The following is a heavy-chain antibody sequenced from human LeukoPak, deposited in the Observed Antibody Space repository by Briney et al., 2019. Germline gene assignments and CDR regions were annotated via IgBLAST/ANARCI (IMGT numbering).Heavy chain of an antibody. V-gene: IGHV4-4*07. CDR3: ARIHMATSIAAQNAFDI. J-gene: IGHJ3*02. Sequence: ASETLSLTCTVSGGSISSYYWSWMPQPAGKGLEGIGRIYTSGSTNYNPSLKSRVTMSVDTSKNQFSLKLSSVTAADTAVYYCARIHMATSIAAQNAFDIWAKGQWSPSLQ. CDR1: GGSISSYY. CDR2: IYTSGST. D-gene: IGHD6-6*01.